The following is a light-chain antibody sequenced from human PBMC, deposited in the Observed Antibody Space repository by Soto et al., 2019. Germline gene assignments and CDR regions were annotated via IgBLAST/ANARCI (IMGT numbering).Light chain of an antibody. CDR1: QSISSW. V-gene: IGKV1-5*03. J-gene: IGKJ1*01. CDR3: QQYKSFS. Sequence: DIQMTQSPSTLSASVGDRAPITCRASQSISSWLAWYQQKPGKAPKLLIYKASSSESGVPSRFSGSGSGTEFTLTISSLQPDDFATYYCQQYKSFSFGQGTKVDIK. CDR2: KAS.